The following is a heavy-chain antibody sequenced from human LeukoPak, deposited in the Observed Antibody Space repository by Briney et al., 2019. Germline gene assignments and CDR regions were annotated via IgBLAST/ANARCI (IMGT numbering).Heavy chain of an antibody. V-gene: IGHV1-69*13. Sequence: SVKVSCTASGGTFSSYAISWVRQAPGQGLEWMGGIIPIFGTANYAQKFQGRVTITADESTSTAYMELSSLRSEDTAVYYCARGGHYYDSSGSPYYFDYWGQGTLVTVSS. CDR3: ARGGHYYDSSGSPYYFDY. CDR2: IIPIFGTA. J-gene: IGHJ4*02. CDR1: GGTFSSYA. D-gene: IGHD3-22*01.